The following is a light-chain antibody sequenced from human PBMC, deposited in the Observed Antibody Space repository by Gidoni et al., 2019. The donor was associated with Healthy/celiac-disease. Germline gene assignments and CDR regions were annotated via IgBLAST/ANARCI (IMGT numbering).Light chain of an antibody. CDR2: LGS. V-gene: IGKV2-28*01. CDR1: QSLLHSNGYNY. CDR3: MQALQTPWT. Sequence: DIVMTQSPLSLPVTPGEPASISCRPSQSLLHSNGYNYLDWYLQKPGQSPQLLIYLGSNRASGVPERFSGSGSGTDFTLKISRVEAEDVGVYYCMQALQTPWTFGQGTKVEIK. J-gene: IGKJ1*01.